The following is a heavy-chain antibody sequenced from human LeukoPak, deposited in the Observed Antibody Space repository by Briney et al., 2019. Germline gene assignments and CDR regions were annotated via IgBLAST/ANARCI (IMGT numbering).Heavy chain of an antibody. V-gene: IGHV4-34*01. CDR3: ARGGYSDSTHPDGDY. Sequence: SETLSLTCAVSGGSFSGYYWSWIRQPPGKGLEWIGEINHSGSTNYNPSLKSRVTISVDTSKNQFSLKLSSVTAADTAVYYCARGGYSDSTHPDGDYWGQGTLVTVSS. CDR2: INHSGST. D-gene: IGHD3-22*01. CDR1: GGSFSGYY. J-gene: IGHJ4*02.